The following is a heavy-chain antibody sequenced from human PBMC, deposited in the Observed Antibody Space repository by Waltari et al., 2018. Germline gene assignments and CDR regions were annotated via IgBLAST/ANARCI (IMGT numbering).Heavy chain of an antibody. CDR1: GGSFSGYY. CDR3: ARGGYCSSTSCYRWFDP. D-gene: IGHD2-2*01. CDR2: INHSGST. Sequence: QVQLQQWGAGLLKPSETLSLTCAVYGGSFSGYYWSWIRQPHGKGLEWIGEINHSGSTNYNPSLKSRVTISVDTSKNQFSLKLSSVTAADTAVYYCARGGYCSSTSCYRWFDPWGQGTLVTVSS. J-gene: IGHJ5*02. V-gene: IGHV4-34*01.